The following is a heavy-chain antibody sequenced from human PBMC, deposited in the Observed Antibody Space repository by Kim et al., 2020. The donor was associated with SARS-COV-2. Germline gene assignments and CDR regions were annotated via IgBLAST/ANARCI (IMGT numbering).Heavy chain of an antibody. CDR2: MNPNSGNT. CDR3: ARGRHYGDPRSLYY. Sequence: ASVKVSCKASGYTFTSYDINWVRQATGQGLEWMGWMNPNSGNTGYAQKFQGRVTMTRNTSISTAYMELSSLRSEDTAVYYCARGRHYGDPRSLYYWGQGTLVTVSS. D-gene: IGHD4-17*01. V-gene: IGHV1-8*01. J-gene: IGHJ4*02. CDR1: GYTFTSYD.